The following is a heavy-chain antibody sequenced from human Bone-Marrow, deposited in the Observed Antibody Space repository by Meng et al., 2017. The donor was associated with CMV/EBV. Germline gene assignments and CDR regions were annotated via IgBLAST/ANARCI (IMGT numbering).Heavy chain of an antibody. V-gene: IGHV1-2*02. CDR1: GYTFTGYY. CDR3: AGSNDYYYSSGYGGDAFEI. Sequence: ASVKVSCKASGYTFTGYYMHWVRQAPGQGLEWMGWINPNSGGTNYAQKFQGRVTMTRDTSISTAYMELSRLRSDDTAVYYCAGSNDYYYSSGYGGDAFEIWGQGTMVTVSS. D-gene: IGHD3-22*01. CDR2: INPNSGGT. J-gene: IGHJ3*02.